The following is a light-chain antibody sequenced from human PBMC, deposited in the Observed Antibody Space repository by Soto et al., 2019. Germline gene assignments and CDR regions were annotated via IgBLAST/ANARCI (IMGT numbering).Light chain of an antibody. J-gene: IGKJ4*01. Sequence: EIVLTQSPATLSLSPGESATLSCRASQSVGSYLAWYQQKPGQAPRLLIYDASNRATGIPARFSGSGSGTDFTLTISSLEPEDFAVYYCQHRSNWPLTFGGGTKVDIK. CDR1: QSVGSY. V-gene: IGKV3-11*01. CDR3: QHRSNWPLT. CDR2: DAS.